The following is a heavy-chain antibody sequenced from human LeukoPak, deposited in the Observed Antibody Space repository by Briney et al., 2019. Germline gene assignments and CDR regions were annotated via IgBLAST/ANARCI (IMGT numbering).Heavy chain of an antibody. D-gene: IGHD1-26*01. Sequence: SQTLSLTCTVSGGSISSYYWSWIRQPAGKGLEWIGRTYTSGSTNYNASLKSRVSMSVDTSKKQFSLKLSSVTAADTAVFYCARENSGSYREFDYWGQGTLVTVSS. J-gene: IGHJ4*02. CDR3: ARENSGSYREFDY. CDR1: GGSISSYY. CDR2: TYTSGST. V-gene: IGHV4-4*07.